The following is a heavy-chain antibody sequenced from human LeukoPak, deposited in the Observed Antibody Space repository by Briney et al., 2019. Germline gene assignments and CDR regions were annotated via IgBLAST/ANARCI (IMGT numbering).Heavy chain of an antibody. Sequence: GGSLRLSCAASGFTFSSYGMHWVRQAPGKGLEWVAVIWYDGSNKYYADSVKGRFTISRDNSKNTLYLQMNSLRAEDTAVYYCARSGQLVAPNFDYWGQGTLVTVSS. D-gene: IGHD6-6*01. CDR3: ARSGQLVAPNFDY. J-gene: IGHJ4*02. V-gene: IGHV3-33*01. CDR2: IWYDGSNK. CDR1: GFTFSSYG.